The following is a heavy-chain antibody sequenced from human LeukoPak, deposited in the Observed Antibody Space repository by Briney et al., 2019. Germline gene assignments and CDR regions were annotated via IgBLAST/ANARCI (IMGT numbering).Heavy chain of an antibody. V-gene: IGHV3-30*18. CDR2: ISYDGGNK. CDR1: GFTFSSYG. Sequence: GGSLRLSCAASGFTFSSYGMHWVRQAPGKGLEWVAVISYDGGNKYYADSVKGRFTISRDNSKNTLYLQMNSLRAEDTAVYYCAKGQDIVVVPAAMPDGMDVWGQGTTVTVSS. J-gene: IGHJ6*02. CDR3: AKGQDIVVVPAAMPDGMDV. D-gene: IGHD2-2*01.